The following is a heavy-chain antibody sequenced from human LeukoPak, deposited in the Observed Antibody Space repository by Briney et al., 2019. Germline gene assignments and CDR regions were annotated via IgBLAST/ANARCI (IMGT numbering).Heavy chain of an antibody. V-gene: IGHV1-46*01. J-gene: IGHJ4*02. CDR2: INHSGGST. CDR1: GYTFTSYY. D-gene: IGHD3-22*01. Sequence: ASVTVSCKASGYTFTSYYMHWVRQAPGQGLEWMGIINHSGGSTSYAQKFQGRVTMTRHTSTSTVYKALSSLRSEDTAVYYCARDLGMAARIVVVPGIFDYWGQGTLVTVSS. CDR3: ARDLGMAARIVVVPGIFDY.